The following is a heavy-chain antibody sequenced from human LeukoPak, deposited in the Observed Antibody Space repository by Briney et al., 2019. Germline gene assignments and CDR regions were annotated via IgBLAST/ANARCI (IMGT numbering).Heavy chain of an antibody. CDR1: GYTFTSYG. D-gene: IGHD3-10*01. V-gene: IGHV1-18*01. J-gene: IGHJ6*02. CDR2: ISAYNGNT. CDR3: ARRDYYGSGSYTYYYGMDV. Sequence: ASVKVSCKASGYTFTSYGISWVRQAPGQGLEWMGWISAYNGNTNYAQKLQGRVTMTTDTSTSTAYMELRSLRSDDTAVYYCARRDYYGSGSYTYYYGMDVWGQGTTVTVSS.